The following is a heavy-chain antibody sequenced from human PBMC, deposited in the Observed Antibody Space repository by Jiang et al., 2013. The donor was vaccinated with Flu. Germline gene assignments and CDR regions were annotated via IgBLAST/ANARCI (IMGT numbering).Heavy chain of an antibody. CDR3: AKAYYYDSSGAGFDY. V-gene: IGHV3-9*01. Sequence: ASGFTFDDYAMHWVRQAPGKGLEWVSGISWNSGSIGYADSVKGRFTISRDNAKNSLYLQMNSLRAEDTALYYCAKAYYYDSSGAGFDYWGQGTLVTVSS. D-gene: IGHD3-22*01. CDR1: GFTFDDYA. J-gene: IGHJ4*02. CDR2: ISWNSGSI.